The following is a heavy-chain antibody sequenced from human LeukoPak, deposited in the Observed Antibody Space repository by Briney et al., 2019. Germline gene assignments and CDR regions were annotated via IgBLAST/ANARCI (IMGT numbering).Heavy chain of an antibody. CDR1: GGSISSSSYY. CDR3: ARKLVVRGVSLSYFDY. J-gene: IGHJ4*02. D-gene: IGHD3-10*01. CDR2: IYYSGST. V-gene: IGHV4-39*01. Sequence: SETLSLTCTVSGGSISSSSYYWGWTRQPPGKGLEWIGSIYYSGSTYYNPSLKSRVIISADTSKNHFSLKLSSVTAADTAVYYCARKLVVRGVSLSYFDYWGQGTLVTVSS.